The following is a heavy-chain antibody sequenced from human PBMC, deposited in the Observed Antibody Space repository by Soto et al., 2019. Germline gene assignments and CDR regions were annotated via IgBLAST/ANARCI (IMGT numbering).Heavy chain of an antibody. Sequence: QVQLVEAGGGVVQPGRSLTLSCPASGFTFSSYAMPWVRQAPGKGLEWVAVILYDGSNKYYADSVKGRFTISRDNSKNTLYLQMNSLRAEDTAVYYCAGDLVGATDYYYYCDMDVWGQGTTVTVSS. V-gene: IGHV3-30-3*01. D-gene: IGHD1-26*01. CDR3: AGDLVGATDYYYYCDMDV. CDR2: ILYDGSNK. J-gene: IGHJ6*02. CDR1: GFTFSSYA.